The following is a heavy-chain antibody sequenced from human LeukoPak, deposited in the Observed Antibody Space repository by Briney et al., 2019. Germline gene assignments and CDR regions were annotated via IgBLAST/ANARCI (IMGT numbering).Heavy chain of an antibody. V-gene: IGHV1-46*01. J-gene: IGHJ3*02. CDR3: ARDRVTHLEWGDDDAFDI. CDR1: GCTFTSYY. D-gene: IGHD3-3*01. CDR2: INPSGGST. Sequence: ASVKVSCKASGCTFTSYYMYWVRQAPGQGLEWMGIINPSGGSTSYAQKFQGRVTMTRDTSTSTVYMELSSLRSEDTAVYYCARDRVTHLEWGDDDAFDIWGQGTMVTVSS.